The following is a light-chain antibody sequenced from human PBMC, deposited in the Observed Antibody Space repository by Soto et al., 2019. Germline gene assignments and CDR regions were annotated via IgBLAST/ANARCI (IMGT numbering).Light chain of an antibody. CDR2: GAS. CDR3: QQYGSSPCT. J-gene: IGKJ2*02. V-gene: IGKV3-20*01. Sequence: EIVLTQSPGILSLSPGERATLSCGASQSVSSNYLAWYQQKPGQAPSLLITGASSRATGIPDRFSGSGSGTDFTLTISRLEPADFAVYYCQQYGSSPCTFGQGTTLEIK. CDR1: QSVSSNY.